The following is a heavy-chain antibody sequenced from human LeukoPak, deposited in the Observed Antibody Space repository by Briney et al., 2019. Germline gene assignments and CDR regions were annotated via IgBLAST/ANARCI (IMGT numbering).Heavy chain of an antibody. V-gene: IGHV3-66*02. Sequence: PGGSLRLSCAASGFTVSSNYMSWVRQAPGKGLEWVSIIYSGGSTYYTDSVKGRFTISRDNSKNTLHLQMNSLRAEDTAVYFCVRVGYSYGYGDWNHFDYWGQGTLVTVSS. CDR3: VRVGYSYGYGDWNHFDY. CDR2: IYSGGST. J-gene: IGHJ4*02. CDR1: GFTVSSNY. D-gene: IGHD5-18*01.